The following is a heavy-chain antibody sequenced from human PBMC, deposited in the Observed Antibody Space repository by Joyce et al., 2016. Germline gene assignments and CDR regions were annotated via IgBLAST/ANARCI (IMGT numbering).Heavy chain of an antibody. CDR2: IFPSLGAT. V-gene: IGHV1-69*01. CDR1: GDTFSSYA. D-gene: IGHD4-17*01. CDR3: ASSTVTGVS. Sequence: QVQLVQSGAEVKKPGSSVKVSCKASGDTFSSYAINWVRQAPGQGLEWMGGIFPSLGATNDAQKFQGRVTITADESTSTAYMELSVLISDDTAVYFCASSTVTGVSWGQGTLVTVSS. J-gene: IGHJ5*02.